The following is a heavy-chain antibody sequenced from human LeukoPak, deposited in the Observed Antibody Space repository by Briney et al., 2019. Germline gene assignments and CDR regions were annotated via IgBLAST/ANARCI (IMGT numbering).Heavy chain of an antibody. V-gene: IGHV4-34*01. Sequence: SETLSLTCAVYGGSFSGYYWSWIRQPPGKGLEWIGEINHSGSTYYNPSLKSRVTISVDTSKNQFSLKLSSVTAADTAVYYCARDFGTGTSDYWGQGTLVTVSS. D-gene: IGHD1-7*01. CDR2: INHSGST. CDR1: GGSFSGYY. J-gene: IGHJ4*02. CDR3: ARDFGTGTSDY.